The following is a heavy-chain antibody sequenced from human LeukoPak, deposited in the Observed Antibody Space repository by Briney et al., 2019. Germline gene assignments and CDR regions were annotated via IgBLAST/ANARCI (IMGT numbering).Heavy chain of an antibody. CDR3: AMAAGGLYYFDY. J-gene: IGHJ4*02. CDR2: VYPGDSDT. V-gene: IGHV5-51*01. D-gene: IGHD6-13*01. CDR1: GYSFTSYW. Sequence: GESLQISCKGSGYSFTSYWIGWVRQMPGKGLEWMGVVYPGDSDTKYSPSSQGQVTISADKSISTAYLQWRSLKASDTAIYYCAMAAGGLYYFDYWGQGTLVTVSS.